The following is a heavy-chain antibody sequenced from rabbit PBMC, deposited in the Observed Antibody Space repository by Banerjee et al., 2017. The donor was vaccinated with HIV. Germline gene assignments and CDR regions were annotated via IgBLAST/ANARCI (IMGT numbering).Heavy chain of an antibody. CDR1: GFSFSSSYY. CDR3: VRGDYSSGWGDRDNFNL. J-gene: IGHJ4*01. Sequence: QSLEESGGDLVKPGASLTLTCTASGFSFSSSYYMCWVRQAPGKGLEWIACIAAGSSGSTYYASWAKGRFTISRSTSLNTVDLKMTSLTAADTATYFCVRGDYSSGWGDRDNFNLWGPGTLVTVS. V-gene: IGHV1S40*01. CDR2: IAAGSSGST. D-gene: IGHD4-1*01.